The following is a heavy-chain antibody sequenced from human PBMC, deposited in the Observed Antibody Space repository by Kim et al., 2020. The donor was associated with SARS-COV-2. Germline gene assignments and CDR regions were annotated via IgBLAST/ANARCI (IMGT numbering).Heavy chain of an antibody. CDR3: FTHIRGSGPVDF. CDR1: GFTFSDYY. Sequence: GGSLRLSCAGSGFTFSDYYMNWVRQVPGKGLVWVSRLNGDGTITSYADSVKGRFTISRDNARNTLYLQMNSLRAGDTAIYYCFTHIRGSGPVDFWGQGTLVTVSS. D-gene: IGHD2-21*01. CDR2: LNGDGTIT. J-gene: IGHJ4*02. V-gene: IGHV3-74*01.